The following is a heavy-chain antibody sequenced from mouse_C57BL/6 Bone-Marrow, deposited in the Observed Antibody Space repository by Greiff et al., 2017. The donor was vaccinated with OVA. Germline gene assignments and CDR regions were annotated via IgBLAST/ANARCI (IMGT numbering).Heavy chain of an antibody. CDR1: GYTFTSYW. V-gene: IGHV1-69*01. CDR3: ARYYYGSSLWFAY. D-gene: IGHD1-1*01. J-gene: IGHJ3*01. Sequence: QVQLKQPGAELVMPGASVKLSCKASGYTFTSYWMHWVKQRPGQGLEWIGEIDPSDSYTNYNQKFKGKSTLTVDKSSSTAYMQLSSLTSEDSAVYYCARYYYGSSLWFAYWGQGTLVTVSA. CDR2: IDPSDSYT.